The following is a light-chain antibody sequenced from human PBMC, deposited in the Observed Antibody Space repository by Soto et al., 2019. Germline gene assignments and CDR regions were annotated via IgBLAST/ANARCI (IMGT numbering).Light chain of an antibody. Sequence: EIVLTQSPATLSLSPGERATLSCRASQSVSSYLAWYQQKPGQAPRLLIYDASNRATGIPARFSGSGSGTDFTLTISSLEPEDFAFYDCQQRSHWLTFGGGTKVEIK. CDR2: DAS. CDR3: QQRSHWLT. CDR1: QSVSSY. J-gene: IGKJ4*01. V-gene: IGKV3-11*01.